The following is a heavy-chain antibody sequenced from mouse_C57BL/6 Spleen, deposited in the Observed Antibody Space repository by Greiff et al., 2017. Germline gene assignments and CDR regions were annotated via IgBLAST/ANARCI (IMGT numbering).Heavy chain of an antibody. CDR1: GYTFTSYG. V-gene: IGHV1-81*01. CDR3: ARSEDYEGFAY. J-gene: IGHJ3*01. D-gene: IGHD2-4*01. CDR2: INPRSGNT. Sequence: QVHVMQSGAELVRPGASVKLSCTASGYTFTSYGISWVKQRTGQGLEWIGEINPRSGNTYYNEKFKGKVTLSADKSASTAYMELRSLTSEDSAVYFCARSEDYEGFAYWGQGTLVTVSA.